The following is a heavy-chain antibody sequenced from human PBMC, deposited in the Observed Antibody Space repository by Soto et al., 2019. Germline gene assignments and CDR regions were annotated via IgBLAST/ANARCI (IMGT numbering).Heavy chain of an antibody. CDR1: GGSISISTYY. Sequence: QLQMQESGPGLVKSSETLSLTCTVSGGSISISTYYWGWIRQPPGKGLEWIGSVYYSGSTYYNPSLKCRVTISVDTSKNQFSLKLSSVTAADTAVYYCARHGQLYNSGWYLNWFDPWGQGTLVTVSS. V-gene: IGHV4-39*01. CDR2: VYYSGST. D-gene: IGHD6-19*01. J-gene: IGHJ5*02. CDR3: ARHGQLYNSGWYLNWFDP.